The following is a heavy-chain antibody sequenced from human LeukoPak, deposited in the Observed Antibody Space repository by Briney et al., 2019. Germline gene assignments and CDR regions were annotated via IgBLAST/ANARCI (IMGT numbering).Heavy chain of an antibody. V-gene: IGHV4-38-2*01. D-gene: IGHD3-3*01. J-gene: IGHJ4*02. Sequence: SETLSLTCAVSGYSLSSDYSWGGIRRPQGKGREGIGSIYLIGRTYLNPSLKSPVTISVDTSKNQFSLNLNSVTVSHTAVYYCTSGPNFYYFDYWGQGTLVTVFS. CDR1: GYSLSSDYS. CDR3: TSGPNFYYFDY. CDR2: IYLIGRT.